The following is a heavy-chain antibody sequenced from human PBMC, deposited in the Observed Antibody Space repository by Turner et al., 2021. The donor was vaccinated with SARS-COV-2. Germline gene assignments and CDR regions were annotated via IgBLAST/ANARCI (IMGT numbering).Heavy chain of an antibody. J-gene: IGHJ6*03. CDR3: ARVGVGATEYMDV. CDR1: GYTVTSYG. D-gene: IGHD1-26*01. CDR2: MNHNNGNT. Sequence: VQLVQFGAEAKKLGASVKVSCNAFGYTVTSYGINWVRQATGEGVEWMGWMNHNNGNTSYAQKFQGRVTITRNTSKSTTYMELSSLKSVDTAVYYCARVGVGATEYMDVWGKGTTVTVSS. V-gene: IGHV1-8*03.